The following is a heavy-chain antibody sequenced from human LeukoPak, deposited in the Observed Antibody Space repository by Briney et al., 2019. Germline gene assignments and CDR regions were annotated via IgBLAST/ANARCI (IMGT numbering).Heavy chain of an antibody. Sequence: SETLSLTCTVSGGSISSSSYYRGWIRQPPGKGLEWIGSIYYSGSTYYNPSLKSRVTISVDTSRNQFSLKLSSVTAADTAVYYCARHRRTYYYGSGSYYRLCYFDYWGQGTLVTVSS. V-gene: IGHV4-39*01. CDR3: ARHRRTYYYGSGSYYRLCYFDY. CDR1: GGSISSSSYY. CDR2: IYYSGST. J-gene: IGHJ4*02. D-gene: IGHD3-10*01.